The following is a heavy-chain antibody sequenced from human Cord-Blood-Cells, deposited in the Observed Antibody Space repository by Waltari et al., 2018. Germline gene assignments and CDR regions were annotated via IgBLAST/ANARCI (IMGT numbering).Heavy chain of an antibody. CDR1: GGSFSGYY. CDR3: ARGRRIAVAGNFDY. D-gene: IGHD6-19*01. CDR2: INHSGST. V-gene: IGHV4-34*01. Sequence: HVQLQQWGAGLLKPSETLSLTCAVYGGSFSGYYWSWIRQPPGKGLEWIGEINHSGSTNYNPSLKSRVTISVDTSKNQFSLKLSSVTAADTAVYYCARGRRIAVAGNFDYWGQGTLVTVSS. J-gene: IGHJ4*02.